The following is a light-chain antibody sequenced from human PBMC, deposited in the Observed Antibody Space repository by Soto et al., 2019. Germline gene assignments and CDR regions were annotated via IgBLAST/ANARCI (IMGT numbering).Light chain of an antibody. V-gene: IGLV2-23*01. CDR3: CSYAGSSTVV. Sequence: QSALTQPASVSGSPGQSITISCTGTSSDVGTYNLVSWYQQHPGKAPKLMIYEGSKRPSGVSNRFSGSKSGNTASLTISGLQADDEADYYCCSYAGSSTVVFGGGTKHTVL. J-gene: IGLJ2*01. CDR2: EGS. CDR1: SSDVGTYNL.